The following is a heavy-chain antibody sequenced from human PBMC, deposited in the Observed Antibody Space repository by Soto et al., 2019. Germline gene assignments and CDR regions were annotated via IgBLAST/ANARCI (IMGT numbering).Heavy chain of an antibody. CDR3: ASRDPGTSVDY. J-gene: IGHJ4*02. V-gene: IGHV4-4*02. Sequence: QSLTCAVSGGSFTSNNWWTWVRQPPGQGLEWIGEIYRTGSTNYNPSLKSRVTISLDKSENQFSLKVTSLTAADTAVYYCASRDPGTSVDYWGQGTLVTVSS. CDR1: GGSFTSNNW. CDR2: IYRTGST. D-gene: IGHD1-7*01.